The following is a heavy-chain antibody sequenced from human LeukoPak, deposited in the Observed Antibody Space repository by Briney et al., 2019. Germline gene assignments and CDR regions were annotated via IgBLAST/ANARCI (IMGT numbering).Heavy chain of an antibody. V-gene: IGHV4-59*01. J-gene: IGHJ4*02. D-gene: IGHD5-24*01. CDR3: VRKVATTPYYFDY. Sequence: SETLSLTCTVSGGSISSYYWSWIRQPPGKGLEWIGYIYYSGSTNYNPSLKSRVTISVDTSKNQFSLKLSSVTAADTAVYYCVRKVATTPYYFDYWGQGTLVTVSS. CDR1: GGSISSYY. CDR2: IYYSGST.